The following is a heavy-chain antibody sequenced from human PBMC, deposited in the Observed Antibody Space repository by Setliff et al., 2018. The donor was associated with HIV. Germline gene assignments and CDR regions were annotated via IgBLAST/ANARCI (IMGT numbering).Heavy chain of an antibody. D-gene: IGHD2-2*01. J-gene: IGHJ6*02. Sequence: PSETLSLTCAVYGESFSGYYWNWIRQPPGKGLEWIGEINHSGGSTNFNPSLKSRVTTSVDSSKKQFSLKLSSVTDADTAVYYCARGHCSGTNCYGVDYYGMDVWGQGTTVTVSS. V-gene: IGHV4-34*01. CDR3: ARGHCSGTNCYGVDYYGMDV. CDR1: GESFSGYY. CDR2: INHSGGST.